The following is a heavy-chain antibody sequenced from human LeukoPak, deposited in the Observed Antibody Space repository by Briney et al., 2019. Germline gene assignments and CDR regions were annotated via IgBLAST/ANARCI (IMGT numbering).Heavy chain of an antibody. CDR2: IRYDGSNK. D-gene: IGHD4-23*01. CDR1: GFTFSSYG. Sequence: GGSLRLSCAASGFTFSSYGMHWVRQAPGKGLEWVAFIRYDGSNKYYADSVKGRFTISRDNSKNTLYLQMNSLRAEDTAVYYCAKPDKDYGGNPYPTDYWGQGTLVTVSS. CDR3: AKPDKDYGGNPYPTDY. V-gene: IGHV3-30*02. J-gene: IGHJ4*02.